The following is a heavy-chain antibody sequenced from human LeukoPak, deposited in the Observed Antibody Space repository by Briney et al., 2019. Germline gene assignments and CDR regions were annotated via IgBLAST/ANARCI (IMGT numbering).Heavy chain of an antibody. CDR2: INPNSGGT. Sequence: ASVKVSCKASGYTFTSYYMHWVRQAPGQGLEWMGWINPNSGGTNYAQKFQGRVTMTRDTSISTAYMELSRLRSDDTAVYYCARVNSTMVRGVIVFDYWGQGTLVTVSS. V-gene: IGHV1-2*02. CDR1: GYTFTSYY. J-gene: IGHJ4*02. D-gene: IGHD3-10*01. CDR3: ARVNSTMVRGVIVFDY.